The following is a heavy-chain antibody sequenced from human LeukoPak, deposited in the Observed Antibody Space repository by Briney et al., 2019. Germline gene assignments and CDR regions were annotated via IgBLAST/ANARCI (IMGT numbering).Heavy chain of an antibody. V-gene: IGHV4-59*08. D-gene: IGHD1-26*01. CDR2: IYYSGST. CDR3: ARHVSLRSVGSFDY. Sequence: SETLSPTCTVSGGSIRGYYWSWIRQPPGKGLEWIGYIYYSGSTNYNPSLKSRVTISVDTSKNQFSLKLSSVTAADTAVYYCARHVSLRSVGSFDYWGQGTLVTVSS. J-gene: IGHJ4*02. CDR1: GGSIRGYY.